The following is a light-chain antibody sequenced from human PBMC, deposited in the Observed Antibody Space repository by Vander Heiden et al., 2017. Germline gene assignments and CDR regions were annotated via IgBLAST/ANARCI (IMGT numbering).Light chain of an antibody. V-gene: IGLV3-9*01. CDR3: QVWDINTALYV. CDR2: RDS. Sequence: SYELIQPPSVSVALGQTARITCGGNNIGSKNVHWYQQKPGQAPVLVIYRDSNRPSGIPERFSGSNSGNTATLTISRAQAGDEADYYCQVWDINTALYVFGTGTKVTVL. CDR1: NIGSKN. J-gene: IGLJ1*01.